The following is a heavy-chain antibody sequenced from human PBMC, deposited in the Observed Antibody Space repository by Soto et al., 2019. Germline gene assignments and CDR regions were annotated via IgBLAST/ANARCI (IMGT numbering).Heavy chain of an antibody. D-gene: IGHD2-2*01. V-gene: IGHV4-34*01. CDR3: ARSRPAIVPAAMRVNYYYDMDV. Sequence: SETLSLTCAVYGGSFSGYYWIWIRQPPGKGLEWIGKINHSGSTNYNPSLTSRVTISVDTSKNQFSLKLSSVTAADTAVYYCARSRPAIVPAAMRVNYYYDMDVWGQGTTVTVSS. CDR1: GGSFSGYY. CDR2: INHSGST. J-gene: IGHJ6*02.